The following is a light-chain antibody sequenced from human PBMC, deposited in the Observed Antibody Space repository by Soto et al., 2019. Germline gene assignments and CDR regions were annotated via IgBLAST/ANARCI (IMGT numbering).Light chain of an antibody. CDR2: GAT. Sequence: DIQMTQSPSVVSASVGDRVTIICRTGQDITNYLVWFQQKPGKVPERLIYGATNLQSGVPSRFSGSGSGTEFTLTISSLQPEDFATYYCLQHNRYPWTFGQGTKVDIK. J-gene: IGKJ1*01. V-gene: IGKV1-17*03. CDR1: QDITNY. CDR3: LQHNRYPWT.